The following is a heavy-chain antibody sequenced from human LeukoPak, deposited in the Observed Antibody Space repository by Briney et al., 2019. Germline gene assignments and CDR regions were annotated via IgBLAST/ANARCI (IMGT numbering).Heavy chain of an antibody. CDR3: ARHWLLERGDKDDAFDI. D-gene: IGHD1-1*01. J-gene: IGHJ3*02. Sequence: KASETLSLTCAVSGYSISGGYYWGWIRQPPGKGLEWIGSIYHSGSTYYNPSLKSRVTISVDTSKNQFSLKLSSVTAADTAVYYCARHWLLERGDKDDAFDIWGQGTMVTVSS. V-gene: IGHV4-38-2*01. CDR1: GYSISGGYY. CDR2: IYHSGST.